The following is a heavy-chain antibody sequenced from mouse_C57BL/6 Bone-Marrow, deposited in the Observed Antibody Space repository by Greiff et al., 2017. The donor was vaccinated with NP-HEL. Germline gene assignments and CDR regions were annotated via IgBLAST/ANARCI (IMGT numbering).Heavy chain of an antibody. Sequence: QVQLQQSGAELVRPGTSVKVSCKASGYAFTNYLIEWVKQRPGQGLEWIGVINPGSGGTNYNEKFKGKATLTADKSSSTAYMQLSSLTSEDSAVYFCSRSGDGYYYLYFDVWGTGTTVTVSS. J-gene: IGHJ1*03. CDR2: INPGSGGT. V-gene: IGHV1-54*01. CDR1: GYAFTNYL. D-gene: IGHD2-3*01. CDR3: SRSGDGYYYLYFDV.